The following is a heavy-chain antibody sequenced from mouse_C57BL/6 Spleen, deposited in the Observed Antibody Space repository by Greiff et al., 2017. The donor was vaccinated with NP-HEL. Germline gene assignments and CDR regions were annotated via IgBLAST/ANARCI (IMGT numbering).Heavy chain of an antibody. J-gene: IGHJ1*03. CDR2: IDPANGNT. V-gene: IGHV14-3*01. D-gene: IGHD2-1*01. Sequence: VQLKESVAELVRPGASVKLSCTASGFNIKNTYMHWVKQRPEQGLEWIGRIDPANGNTKYAPKFQGKAPITADTSSNTADLQRSSLTSEDTAIYDCAEFYYGNYEGVWGTGTTVTVSS. CDR1: GFNIKNTY. CDR3: AEFYYGNYEGV.